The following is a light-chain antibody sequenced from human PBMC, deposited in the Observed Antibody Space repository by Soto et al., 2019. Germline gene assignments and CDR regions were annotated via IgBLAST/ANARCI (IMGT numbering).Light chain of an antibody. CDR1: HNIERW. V-gene: IGKV1-5*01. Sequence: IQMTQSPSTLSASVGDRVTITCRASHNIERWMAWYQQKRGRAPSLLIFDATTLHSGVPSRFSGGGSGTEFTLPLNCLQPDDFATYYCQQFAKSSTFGQGTKVDIK. J-gene: IGKJ1*01. CDR2: DAT. CDR3: QQFAKSST.